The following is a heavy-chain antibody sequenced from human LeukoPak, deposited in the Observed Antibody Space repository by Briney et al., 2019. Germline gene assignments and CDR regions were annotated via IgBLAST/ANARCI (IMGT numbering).Heavy chain of an antibody. CDR3: ARIGVDAFDI. V-gene: IGHV3-66*01. Sequence: GGSLRLSCAASGFTVSDHYMSWVRQAPGQGLESVSLIYSGGTTLYADSVKGRFTISRDNSKNTLYLQMNSLRAEDTAVYYCARIGVDAFDIWGQGTMVTVSS. J-gene: IGHJ3*02. CDR1: GFTVSDHY. CDR2: IYSGGTT.